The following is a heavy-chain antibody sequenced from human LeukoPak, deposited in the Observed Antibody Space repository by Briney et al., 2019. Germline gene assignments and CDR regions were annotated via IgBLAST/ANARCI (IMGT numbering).Heavy chain of an antibody. Sequence: GGSLRLSCAASGFTFSSYSMNWVRQAPGKGLEWVSSISSSSSYIYYADSVKGRFTISRDNAKNSLYLQMNSLRAEDTAVYYCAAGIQLWFNYYGMDVWGQGTMVTVSS. CDR3: AAGIQLWFNYYGMDV. CDR1: GFTFSSYS. CDR2: ISSSSSYI. D-gene: IGHD5-18*01. V-gene: IGHV3-21*01. J-gene: IGHJ6*02.